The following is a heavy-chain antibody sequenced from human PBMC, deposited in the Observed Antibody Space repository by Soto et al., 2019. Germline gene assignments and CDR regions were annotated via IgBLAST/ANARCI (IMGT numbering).Heavy chain of an antibody. V-gene: IGHV1-18*01. D-gene: IGHD2-15*01. Sequence: ASVKVSCKASGYTFTSYGISWVRQAPGQGLEWMGWISAYNGNTNYAQKLQGRVTMTTDTSTSTAYMELRSLRSDDTAVYYCARAGYCSGGSCYGYYYYYMDVWGKGPTVTVSS. J-gene: IGHJ6*03. CDR3: ARAGYCSGGSCYGYYYYYMDV. CDR1: GYTFTSYG. CDR2: ISAYNGNT.